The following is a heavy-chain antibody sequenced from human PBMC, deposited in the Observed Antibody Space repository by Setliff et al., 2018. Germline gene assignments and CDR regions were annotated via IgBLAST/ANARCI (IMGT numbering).Heavy chain of an antibody. D-gene: IGHD1-26*01. CDR3: TRDRSGSYLDAFDI. CDR2: IRSKAYGGTT. V-gene: IGHV3-49*04. CDR1: GFASSNFA. Sequence: GGSLRLSCAASGFASSNFAMSWVRQAPGKGLEWVGFIRSKAYGGTTEYAASVKGRFTISRDDSKSIAYLQMNSLKTEDTAVYYCTRDRSGSYLDAFDIWGQGTMVTVSS. J-gene: IGHJ3*02.